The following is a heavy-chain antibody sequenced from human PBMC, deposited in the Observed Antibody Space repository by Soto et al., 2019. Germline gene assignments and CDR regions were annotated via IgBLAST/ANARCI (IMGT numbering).Heavy chain of an antibody. CDR3: ARSQGSSISLESYYYTWYGMDV. CDR2: IIPISETT. D-gene: IGHD2-2*01. V-gene: IGHV1-69*01. CDR1: GGPFSSYA. Sequence: QVQLVQSGAAVKKPGSSVKVSCKASGGPFSSYAISWLRQAPGQGLEWMGGIIPISETTNYAQKFQGRVTITADESKSTAAMELSSMRSEDTAVYYCARSQGSSISLESYYYTWYGMDVWGQGTRVTVPS. J-gene: IGHJ6*02.